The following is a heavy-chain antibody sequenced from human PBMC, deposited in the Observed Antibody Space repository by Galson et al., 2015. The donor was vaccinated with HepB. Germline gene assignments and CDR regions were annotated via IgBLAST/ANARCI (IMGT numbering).Heavy chain of an antibody. CDR3: AREDSSGLGNWFDP. J-gene: IGHJ5*02. CDR2: ISSSSSTR. V-gene: IGHV3-48*01. CDR1: GFTFSSYS. Sequence: SLRLSCAASGFTFSSYSMNWVRQAPGKGLEWVSYISSSSSTRYYAGSVKGRFTISRDNAKNSLYLQMNSLRAEDTAVYYCAREDSSGLGNWFDPWGQGTLVTVSS. D-gene: IGHD6-19*01.